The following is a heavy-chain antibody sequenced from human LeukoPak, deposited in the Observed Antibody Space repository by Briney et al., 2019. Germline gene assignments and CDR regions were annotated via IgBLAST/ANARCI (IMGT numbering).Heavy chain of an antibody. CDR1: GFTFSSYA. Sequence: GGTLRLSCAASGFTFSSYAMSWVRQAPGKGLEWVSAISGSGGSTYYAGSVKGRFTISRDNSKNTLYLQMNSLRAEDTAVYYCAKGGYCSGGSCHTPADWFDPWGQGTLVTVSS. J-gene: IGHJ5*02. D-gene: IGHD2-15*01. V-gene: IGHV3-23*01. CDR3: AKGGYCSGGSCHTPADWFDP. CDR2: ISGSGGST.